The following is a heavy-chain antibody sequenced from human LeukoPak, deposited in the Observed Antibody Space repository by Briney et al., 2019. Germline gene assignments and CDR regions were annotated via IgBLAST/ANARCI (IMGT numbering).Heavy chain of an antibody. J-gene: IGHJ4*02. CDR2: ISSTSSYI. V-gene: IGHV3-21*01. Sequence: GESLRLSCAASGFTFSSYTMNWVRQAPGKGLEWVSSISSTSSYIYYADSVKGRFTISRDNAKNLLYLQMNSLRAEDTAVYYCAREGFPAAYDYWGQGTLVTVSS. CDR3: AREGFPAAYDY. CDR1: GFTFSSYT. D-gene: IGHD2-15*01.